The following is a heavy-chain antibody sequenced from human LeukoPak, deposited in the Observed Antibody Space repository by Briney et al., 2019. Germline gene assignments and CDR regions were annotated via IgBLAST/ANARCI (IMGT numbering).Heavy chain of an antibody. J-gene: IGHJ6*04. Sequence: HPGGSLRLSCAASGFTFSSYAMHWVRQAPGKGLEWVAVISYGGSNKYYADSVKGRFTISRDNSKNTLYLQMNSLRAEDTAVYYCARVGVVAATTYYYYGMDVWGKGTTVTVSS. V-gene: IGHV3-30*04. CDR1: GFTFSSYA. CDR3: ARVGVVAATTYYYYGMDV. CDR2: ISYGGSNK. D-gene: IGHD2-15*01.